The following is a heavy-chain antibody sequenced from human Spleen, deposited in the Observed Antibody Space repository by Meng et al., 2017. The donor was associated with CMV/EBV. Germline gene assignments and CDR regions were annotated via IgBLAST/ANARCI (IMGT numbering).Heavy chain of an antibody. CDR2: ISWDGGST. D-gene: IGHD1-26*01. CDR3: AKGELWTGGATED. J-gene: IGHJ4*02. CDR1: GFTFDDYT. Sequence: GESLKISCAASGFTFDDYTMHWVRQAPGKGLEWVSLISWDGGSTYHADSVKGRFTISRDNSKNSLYLQMNSLRTEDTALYYCAKGELWTGGATEDWGQGTLVTVSS. V-gene: IGHV3-43*01.